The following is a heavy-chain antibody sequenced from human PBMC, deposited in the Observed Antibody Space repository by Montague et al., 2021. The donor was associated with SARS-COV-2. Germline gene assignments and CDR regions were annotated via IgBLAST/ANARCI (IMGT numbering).Heavy chain of an antibody. Sequence: ETLSLTCAVYGGSFGDDHWSWIRQPPGKGLEWIGDTKQSGSTNYNPSLKSRVTISVDTSKNQFSLKLTSVTAADTAVYFCARGHLSVSMIVVVFTSASYYCDYGGRGAQVTVSS. V-gene: IGHV4-34*01. D-gene: IGHD3-22*01. J-gene: IGHJ4*02. CDR1: GGSFGDDH. CDR3: ARGHLSVSMIVVVFTSASYYCDY. CDR2: TKQSGST.